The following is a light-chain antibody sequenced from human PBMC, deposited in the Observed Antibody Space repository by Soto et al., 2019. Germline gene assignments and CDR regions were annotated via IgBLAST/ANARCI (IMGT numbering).Light chain of an antibody. Sequence: QSVLTQPPLVSGAPGQRVTISCTGSSSNIGAGYHVHWYQQLPGTAPKLLIYGNSNRPSGVPDRFSGSKSGTSASLAITGLQAEDEADYYCQSYDSSLSGSVFGGGTKLTVL. CDR2: GNS. CDR3: QSYDSSLSGSV. CDR1: SSNIGAGYH. J-gene: IGLJ3*02. V-gene: IGLV1-40*01.